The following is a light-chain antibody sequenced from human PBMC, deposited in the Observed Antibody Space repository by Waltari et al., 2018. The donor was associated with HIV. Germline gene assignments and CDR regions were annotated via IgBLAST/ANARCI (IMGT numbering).Light chain of an antibody. J-gene: IGKJ1*01. Sequence: DIQMTQSLSTLSASIGDRATITCRASQSISNWLAWYQQKPVKAPKLLIYKASTLEGGVPSRFSGSGSGTEFTLTINSLQPDDFATYFCQQYYLYPWTFGQGAKVEI. CDR1: QSISNW. CDR2: KAS. CDR3: QQYYLYPWT. V-gene: IGKV1-5*03.